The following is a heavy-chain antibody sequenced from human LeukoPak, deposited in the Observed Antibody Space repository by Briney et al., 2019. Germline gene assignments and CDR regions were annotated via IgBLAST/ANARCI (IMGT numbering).Heavy chain of an antibody. Sequence: GRSLRLSCAASGITFSDYYMTWIRQAPGKGLEWVSYISSSGSMINYADSVKGRFTISKDNSKNTLYLQMKSLRAEDTAVYYCAKGIWFGELSAFDIWGQGTMVTVSS. J-gene: IGHJ3*02. CDR2: ISSSGSMI. CDR3: AKGIWFGELSAFDI. D-gene: IGHD3-10*01. V-gene: IGHV3-11*01. CDR1: GITFSDYY.